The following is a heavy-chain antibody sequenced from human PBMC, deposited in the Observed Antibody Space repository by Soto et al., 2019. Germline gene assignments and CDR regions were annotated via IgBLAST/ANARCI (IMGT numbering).Heavy chain of an antibody. D-gene: IGHD3-10*01. V-gene: IGHV3-30-3*01. Sequence: QVQLVESGGGVVQPGRSLRLSCAASGFTFSSYAMHWVRQAPGKGLEWVAVISYDGSNKYYADSVKGRFTISRDNSKNTLYLQMNSLRAEDTAVYYCAREVRGGMRAFDIWGQGTMVTVSS. CDR3: AREVRGGMRAFDI. J-gene: IGHJ3*02. CDR2: ISYDGSNK. CDR1: GFTFSSYA.